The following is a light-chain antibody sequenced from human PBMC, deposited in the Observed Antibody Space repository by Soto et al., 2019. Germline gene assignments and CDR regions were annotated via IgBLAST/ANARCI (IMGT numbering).Light chain of an antibody. CDR2: GAS. Sequence: EIVLTQSPGTLSLSPGERATLSCRASQSVSSSYLAWYQQKPGQAPRLLIYGASSRATGIPDRFSGSESGTDFTLTISRLEPEDFAVYYCQQYGISITFGQGTRLEIK. V-gene: IGKV3-20*01. CDR1: QSVSSSY. J-gene: IGKJ5*01. CDR3: QQYGISIT.